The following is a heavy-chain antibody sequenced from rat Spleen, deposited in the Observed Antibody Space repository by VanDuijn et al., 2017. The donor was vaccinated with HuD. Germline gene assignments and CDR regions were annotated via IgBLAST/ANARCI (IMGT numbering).Heavy chain of an antibody. CDR3: TRSGYYYSSYVPFFDY. J-gene: IGHJ2*01. CDR1: GFSLTSYH. Sequence: QVQLKESGPGLVQPSQTLSLTCTVSGFSLTSYHVSWVRQPPGKGLEWMGVIWTGGSTAYNSSFKSRLSVSRDISKSQVFLKMNSLQTDDTAIYFCTRSGYYYSSYVPFFDYWGQGVMVTVSS. D-gene: IGHD1-2*01. CDR2: IWTGGST. V-gene: IGHV2-43*01.